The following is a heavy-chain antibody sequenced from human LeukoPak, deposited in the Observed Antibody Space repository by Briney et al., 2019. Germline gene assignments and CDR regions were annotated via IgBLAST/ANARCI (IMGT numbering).Heavy chain of an antibody. CDR3: LVAGAQYYYYYGMDV. Sequence: GGSLRLSCAASGFTFSSYGMSWVRQAPGKGLEWVSAISGSGGSTYYADSVKGRFTISRDNSKNTLYLQMNSLRAEDTAVYYCLVAGAQYYYYYGMDVWGQGTTVTVSS. V-gene: IGHV3-23*01. D-gene: IGHD6-19*01. CDR2: ISGSGGST. CDR1: GFTFSSYG. J-gene: IGHJ6*02.